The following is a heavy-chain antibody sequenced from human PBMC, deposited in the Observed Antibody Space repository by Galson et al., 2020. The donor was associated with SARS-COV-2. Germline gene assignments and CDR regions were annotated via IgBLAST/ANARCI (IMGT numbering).Heavy chain of an antibody. J-gene: IGHJ6*02. CDR2: FDPEDGET. D-gene: IGHD4-17*01. CDR1: GYTLTELS. Sequence: ASVKVSCKVSGYTLTELSMHWVRQAPGKGLEWMGGFDPEDGETIYAQKFQGRVTMTEDTSTDTAYMELSSLRSEDTAVYYCATSFAIMTTLTTFYYYYGMDVWGQGTTVTVSS. V-gene: IGHV1-24*01. CDR3: ATSFAIMTTLTTFYYYYGMDV.